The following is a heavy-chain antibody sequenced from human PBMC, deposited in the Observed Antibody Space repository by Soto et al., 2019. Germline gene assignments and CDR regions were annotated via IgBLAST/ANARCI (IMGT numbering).Heavy chain of an antibody. CDR1: GFTFSRHA. CDR3: ARRGSGSYYDY. CDR2: LSDSGGSI. J-gene: IGHJ4*02. D-gene: IGHD1-26*01. Sequence: GGSLRLSCTASGFTFSRHAMTWVRQAPGKGLEWVSGLSDSGGSIYYADSVKGRFTISRDNSMNTLYLQMNSLRAEDTAVYYCARRGSGSYYDYWGQGTLVTV. V-gene: IGHV3-23*01.